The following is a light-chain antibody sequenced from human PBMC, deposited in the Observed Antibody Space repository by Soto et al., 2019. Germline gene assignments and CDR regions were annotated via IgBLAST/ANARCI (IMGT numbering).Light chain of an antibody. V-gene: IGKV3-11*01. Sequence: EIVLTQSPATLSLSPGERATISCRASQSVSSYLAWYQQKPGQAPRLLIYAASNMATGIPARFSGSGSGTDFTLTISSLEPEDFAVYYCQQRSNWPPITFGQGTRLEIK. CDR3: QQRSNWPPIT. CDR2: AAS. J-gene: IGKJ5*01. CDR1: QSVSSY.